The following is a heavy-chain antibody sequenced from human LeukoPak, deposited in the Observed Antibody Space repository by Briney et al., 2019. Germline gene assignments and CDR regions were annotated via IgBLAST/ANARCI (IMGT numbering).Heavy chain of an antibody. J-gene: IGHJ5*02. CDR3: AKDPHSYSSGWSMIWFDP. CDR2: ISGSGDST. Sequence: PGGSLRLSCAASGFTFSSYAMSGVRQAPGKGLEWVSAISGSGDSTYYADSVKGRFTISRDNPKNTLYLQMNSLRAEDTAVYYCAKDPHSYSSGWSMIWFDPWGKRTLVTVSS. CDR1: GFTFSSYA. D-gene: IGHD6-19*01. V-gene: IGHV3-23*01.